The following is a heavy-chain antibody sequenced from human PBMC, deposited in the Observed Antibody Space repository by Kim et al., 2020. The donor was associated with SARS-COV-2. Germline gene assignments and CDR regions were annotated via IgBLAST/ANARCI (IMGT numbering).Heavy chain of an antibody. Sequence: SVKVSCKASGFTFTSSAVQWVRQARGQRLEWIGWIVVGSGNTNYAQKFQERVTITRDMSTSTAYMELSSLRSEDTAVYYCAADYYGSGSGGLMDVWGQGTTVTVSS. CDR3: AADYYGSGSGGLMDV. J-gene: IGHJ6*02. CDR2: IVVGSGNT. D-gene: IGHD3-10*01. CDR1: GFTFTSSA. V-gene: IGHV1-58*01.